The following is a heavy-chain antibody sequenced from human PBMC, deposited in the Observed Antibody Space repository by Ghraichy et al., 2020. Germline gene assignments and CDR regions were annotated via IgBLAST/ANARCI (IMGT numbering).Heavy chain of an antibody. J-gene: IGHJ4*02. D-gene: IGHD3-22*01. CDR1: GGSFSGYY. CDR2: INHSGST. Sequence: SETLSLTCAVYGGSFSGYYWSWIRQPPGKGLEWIGEINHSGSTNYNPSLKSRVTISVDTSKNQFSLKLSSVTAADTAVYYCARTTELSDPSLTYYYESSGDFDYWGQGTLVTVSS. CDR3: ARTTELSDPSLTYYYESSGDFDY. V-gene: IGHV4-34*01.